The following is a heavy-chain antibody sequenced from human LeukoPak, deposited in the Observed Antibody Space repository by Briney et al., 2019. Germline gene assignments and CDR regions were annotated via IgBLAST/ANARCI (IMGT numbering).Heavy chain of an antibody. CDR2: IYSGGST. Sequence: PGGSLRLSCAASGFTVSSNYMSWVRQAPGKGLEWVSVIYSGGSTYYADSVKGRFTISRDNSKNTLYLQMNSLRAEDTAVYYCARVAYFDWSPGVYWGQGTLVTVSS. V-gene: IGHV3-53*01. CDR3: ARVAYFDWSPGVY. CDR1: GFTVSSNY. D-gene: IGHD3-9*01. J-gene: IGHJ4*02.